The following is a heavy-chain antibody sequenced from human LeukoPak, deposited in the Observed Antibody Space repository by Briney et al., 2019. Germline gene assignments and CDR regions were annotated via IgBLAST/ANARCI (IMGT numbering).Heavy chain of an antibody. CDR1: GCSISSYY. CDR2: IYYSGST. J-gene: IGHJ6*02. CDR3: ARGGIRDGSGSYYTLGDV. D-gene: IGHD3-10*01. V-gene: IGHV4-59*01. Sequence: SETLSLTCTVSGCSISSYYWSSIRQPPGKGLEWIGYIYYSGSTNYNPSLKSRVTISVDTSKNQFSLKLSSVTAADTAVYYCARGGIRDGSGSYYTLGDVWGQGTTVTVSS.